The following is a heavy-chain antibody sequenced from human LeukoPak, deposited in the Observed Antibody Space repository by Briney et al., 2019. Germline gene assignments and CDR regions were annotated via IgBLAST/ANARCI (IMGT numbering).Heavy chain of an antibody. J-gene: IGHJ4*02. V-gene: IGHV4-39*02. CDR3: ARDSSGYFLGDY. CDR2: IYYSGST. D-gene: IGHD3-22*01. Sequence: SETLSLTCTVSGGSISSSSYYWGWIRQPPGRGLEWIESIYYSGSTYYNPSLKSRITISVNTSKNQFSLKLSSVTAADTAVYYCARDSSGYFLGDYWGQGTLVTVSS. CDR1: GGSISSSSYY.